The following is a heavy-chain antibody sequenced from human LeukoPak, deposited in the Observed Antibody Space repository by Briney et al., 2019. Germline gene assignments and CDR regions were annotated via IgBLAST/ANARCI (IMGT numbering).Heavy chain of an antibody. CDR3: AKGPNMISFDY. CDR1: GFTFDDYA. D-gene: IGHD3-16*01. CDR2: ISWNSGSI. V-gene: IGHV3-9*01. J-gene: IGHJ4*02. Sequence: GGSLRLSCAASGFTFDDYAMHWVRQAPGKGLEWVSGISWNSGSIGYADSVKGRFTISRDNAKNSLYLQMNSLRAEDTALYHCAKGPNMISFDYWGQGTLVTVSS.